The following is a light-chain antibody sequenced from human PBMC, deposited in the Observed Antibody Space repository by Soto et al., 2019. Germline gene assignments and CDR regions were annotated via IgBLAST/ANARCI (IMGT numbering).Light chain of an antibody. CDR3: QQSLSFPPT. CDR2: TGS. CDR1: QAIDSW. Sequence: DIQMTQSPSSVSASVGDRVTITCRASQAIDSWLAWYQQKPGEAPKLLIFTGSPLHSGVPPRFSGSGSGTEFTLTISSLQPEDFATYYCQQSLSFPPTFGQGTKV. J-gene: IGKJ1*01. V-gene: IGKV1-12*01.